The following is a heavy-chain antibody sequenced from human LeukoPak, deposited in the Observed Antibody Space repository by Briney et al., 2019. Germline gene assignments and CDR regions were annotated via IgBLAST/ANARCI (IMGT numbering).Heavy chain of an antibody. V-gene: IGHV1-2*02. J-gene: IGHJ4*02. CDR3: ARDFSGEFDY. Sequence: ASVKVSCKASGYTFTGYYMHWVRQAPGQGLEWMGWINPNSGGTNYAQKFQGRVTMTRDTSISTAYMELSSLRAEDTAVYHCARDFSGEFDYWGQGTLVTVSS. CDR2: INPNSGGT. CDR1: GYTFTGYY. D-gene: IGHD3-10*01.